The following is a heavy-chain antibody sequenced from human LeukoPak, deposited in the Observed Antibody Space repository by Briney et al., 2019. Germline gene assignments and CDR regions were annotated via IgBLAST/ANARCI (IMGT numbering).Heavy chain of an antibody. CDR1: GFTFSNAW. V-gene: IGHV3-15*01. CDR2: IKSKTDGGTT. CDR3: RTDLAGYCSGGSCLRIDH. Sequence: GGSLRLSCAASGFTFSNAWMNWVRQAPGKGLEWVGRIKSKTDGGTTDYAAPVKGRFTISRDDSKNTLYLQMNSLKTEDTAVYYCRTDLAGYCSGGSCLRIDHWGQGTLVTVSS. D-gene: IGHD2-15*01. J-gene: IGHJ4*02.